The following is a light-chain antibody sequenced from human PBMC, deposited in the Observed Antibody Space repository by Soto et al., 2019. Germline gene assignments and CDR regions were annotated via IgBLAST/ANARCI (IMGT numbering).Light chain of an antibody. Sequence: QSALTQPASVSGSPGQSITISCTGTSADVGSYNLVSWYQQHPGKAPKLMIYEANKRPSGVSNRFSGSKSGDTASLTVSGLQAEDEADYYCCSYAGPGIFYVFGSGTKVTVL. CDR1: SADVGSYNL. V-gene: IGLV2-23*01. CDR3: CSYAGPGIFYV. CDR2: EAN. J-gene: IGLJ1*01.